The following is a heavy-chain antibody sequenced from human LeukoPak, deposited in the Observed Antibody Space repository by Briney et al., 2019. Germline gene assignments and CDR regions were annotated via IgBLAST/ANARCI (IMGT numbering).Heavy chain of an antibody. V-gene: IGHV1-46*01. Sequence: ASVKVSCKASGGTFSSYTISWVRQAPGQGLEWMGIINPSGGSTSYAQKFQGRVTMTRDTSTSTVYMELSSLRSEDTAVYYCARDYTRSGSYSPPGYWGQGTLVTVSS. CDR1: GGTFSSYT. CDR2: INPSGGST. CDR3: ARDYTRSGSYSPPGY. D-gene: IGHD1-26*01. J-gene: IGHJ4*02.